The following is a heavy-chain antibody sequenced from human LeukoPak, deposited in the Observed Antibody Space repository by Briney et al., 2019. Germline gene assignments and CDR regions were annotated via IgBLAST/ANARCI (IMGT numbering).Heavy chain of an antibody. V-gene: IGHV3-74*01. Sequence: GGSLRLSCAASGFTFSSHGMHWVRQAPGKGLVWVAHVNTDGTSSSYVDSVKGRFTISGDNAKNTLYLQMNSLRAEDTAVYYCARDSPNYSKGAIDIWGQGTMVTVSS. CDR1: GFTFSSHG. CDR3: ARDSPNYSKGAIDI. J-gene: IGHJ3*02. CDR2: VNTDGTSS. D-gene: IGHD1-7*01.